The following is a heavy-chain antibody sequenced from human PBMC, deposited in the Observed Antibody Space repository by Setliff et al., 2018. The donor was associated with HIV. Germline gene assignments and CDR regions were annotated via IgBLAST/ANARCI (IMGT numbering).Heavy chain of an antibody. V-gene: IGHV4-31*03. D-gene: IGHD3-16*01. CDR2: IYYSGST. Sequence: SETLSLTCTVSGGSISSGGYYWSWIRQHPGKGLEWIGYIYYSGSTYYNPSLKSRVTISVDTSKNQFSLKLSSVTAADTAVYYCARGALGFGLGRKDGFDIWGQGTMVTVSS. CDR1: GGSISSGGYY. CDR3: ARGALGFGLGRKDGFDI. J-gene: IGHJ3*02.